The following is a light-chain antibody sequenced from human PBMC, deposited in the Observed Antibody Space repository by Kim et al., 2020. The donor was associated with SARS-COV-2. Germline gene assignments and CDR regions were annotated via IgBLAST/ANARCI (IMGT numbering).Light chain of an antibody. CDR1: SLSIHF. V-gene: IGLV3-19*01. J-gene: IGLJ2*01. Sequence: SSELTQDPAVSVALGQTVRITCQGDSLSIHFASWYQQKAGQAPILVMYEKDNRPSGIPERFSGSGSGPTASLTITGAQAEVEADYYCGSRDITGDHRLFG. CDR2: EKD. CDR3: GSRDITGDHRL.